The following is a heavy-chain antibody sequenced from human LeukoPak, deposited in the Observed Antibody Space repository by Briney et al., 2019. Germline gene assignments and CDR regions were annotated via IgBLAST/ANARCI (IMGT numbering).Heavy chain of an antibody. CDR3: ARDLYNCYDSSGRDVVAFDI. D-gene: IGHD3-22*01. V-gene: IGHV1-69*13. CDR1: GGTFSSYA. CDR2: IIPIFGTA. Sequence: GASVKVSCKASGGTFSSYAISWVRQAPGQGLEWMGGIIPIFGTANYAQKFQGRVTITADESTSTAYMELSSLRSEDTAVYYCARDLYNCYDSSGRDVVAFDIWGQGTMVTVSS. J-gene: IGHJ3*02.